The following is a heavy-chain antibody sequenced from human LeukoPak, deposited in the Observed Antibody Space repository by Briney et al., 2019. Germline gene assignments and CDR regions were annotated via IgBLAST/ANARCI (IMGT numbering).Heavy chain of an antibody. CDR2: MYYSGTT. CDR3: ARLPGIAESGKAVDY. D-gene: IGHD6-19*01. Sequence: PSKTLSLTCTVSGGSISGYYWSWIRQPPGKGLEWIGYMYYSGTTNYNPSLKSRVTISVDTSKNQFSLNLSSVTAADTAVYYCARLPGIAESGKAVDYWGQGTLVTVSS. V-gene: IGHV4-59*01. J-gene: IGHJ4*02. CDR1: GGSISGYY.